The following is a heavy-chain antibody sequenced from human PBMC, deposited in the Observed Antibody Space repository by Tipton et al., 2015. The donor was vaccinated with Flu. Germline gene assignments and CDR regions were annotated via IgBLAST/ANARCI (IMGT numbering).Heavy chain of an antibody. J-gene: IGHJ4*02. Sequence: TLSLTCTVSGGSVRSFYWNWIRQSPGKGLEWIGSFAYSGSTHYNPSLKSRVTISGDMSKNQFSLKLNSVTAADTAVYYCARLSYYDADLKNFYFEDWGQGTLVTVSS. CDR1: GGSVRSFY. CDR3: ARLSYYDADLKNFYFED. D-gene: IGHD3-3*01. CDR2: FAYSGST. V-gene: IGHV4-59*08.